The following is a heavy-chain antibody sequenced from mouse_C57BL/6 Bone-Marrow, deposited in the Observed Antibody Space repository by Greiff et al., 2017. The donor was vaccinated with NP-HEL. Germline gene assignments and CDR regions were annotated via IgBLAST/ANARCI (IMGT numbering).Heavy chain of an antibody. D-gene: IGHD1-1*01. V-gene: IGHV2-9-1*01. CDR1: GFSLTSYA. Sequence: VQLVESGPGLVAPSQSLSITCTVSGFSLTSYAISWVRQPPGKGLEWLGVIWTGGGTNYTSALKSRLSISKDNSNSQVFLKMNSLQTDDTARYYCARRGLYGSSYGFAYWGQGTLVTVSA. CDR3: ARRGLYGSSYGFAY. CDR2: IWTGGGT. J-gene: IGHJ3*01.